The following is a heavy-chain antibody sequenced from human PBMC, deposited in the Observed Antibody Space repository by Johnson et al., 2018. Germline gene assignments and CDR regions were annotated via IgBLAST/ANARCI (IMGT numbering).Heavy chain of an antibody. D-gene: IGHD1-26*01. V-gene: IGHV3-9*01. Sequence: VQLVESGGGLVQPGRSLRLSCAASGFTFDDYAMHWVRQAPGKGLEWVSGINWNGGSTGYADSVKGRFTISRDNAKNSLYLQMNSLRAEDTALYYCAKDGTWVADYYYYMDVWGKGTTVTVSS. J-gene: IGHJ6*03. CDR1: GFTFDDYA. CDR2: INWNGGST. CDR3: AKDGTWVADYYYYMDV.